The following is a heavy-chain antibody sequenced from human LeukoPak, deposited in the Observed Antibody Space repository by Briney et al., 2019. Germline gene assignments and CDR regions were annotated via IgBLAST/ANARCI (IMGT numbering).Heavy chain of an antibody. CDR1: GGTFSSYA. Sequence: ASVKVSCKASGGTFSSYAISWVRQAPGQGLEWMGRIIPILGIANYAQKFQGRVTITADKSTSTAYMELSSLRSEDTAVYYCASNMVTGTTPQYYFDYWGQGTLVTVSS. V-gene: IGHV1-69*04. D-gene: IGHD1-20*01. CDR2: IIPILGIA. J-gene: IGHJ4*02. CDR3: ASNMVTGTTPQYYFDY.